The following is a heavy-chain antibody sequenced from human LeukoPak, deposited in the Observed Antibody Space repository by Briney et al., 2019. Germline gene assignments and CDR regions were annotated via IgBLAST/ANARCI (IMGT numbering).Heavy chain of an antibody. CDR3: ARGGNRFGGFYFDY. D-gene: IGHD3-10*01. CDR1: ADSLSSGGHY. V-gene: IGHV4-31*03. J-gene: IGHJ4*02. CDR2: IHHSGSS. Sequence: SETLSLTCTVSADSLSSGGHYWAWIRQLPGKGLESIGFIHHSGSSRHNPSLKDRVAISVDASRKQFALRLSSVTAADTAIYYCARGGNRFGGFYFDYWGQGIQVMVSS.